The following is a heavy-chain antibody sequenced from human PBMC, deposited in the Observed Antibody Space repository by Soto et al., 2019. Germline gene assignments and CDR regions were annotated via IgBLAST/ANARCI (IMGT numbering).Heavy chain of an antibody. CDR1: GFTFSSYG. D-gene: IGHD6-6*01. V-gene: IGHV3-30*18. CDR2: ISYDGSNK. CDR3: AKERVLGYYFDY. J-gene: IGHJ4*02. Sequence: VQLVESGGGVVQPGRSLRLSCAASGFTFSSYGMHWVRQAPGKGLEWVAVISYDGSNKYYADSVKGRFTISRDNSKNTLYLQMNSLRAEDTAVYYCAKERVLGYYFDYWGQGTLVTVSS.